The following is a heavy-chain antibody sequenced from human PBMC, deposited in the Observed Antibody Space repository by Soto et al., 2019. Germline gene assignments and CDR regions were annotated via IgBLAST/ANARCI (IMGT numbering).Heavy chain of an antibody. J-gene: IGHJ4*02. Sequence: QITLKESGPTLVKPTQTLTLTCTFSGFSLSTSGVGVGWIRQPPGKALEWLALIYWDADKRYSPSLKSRLTITQDTSKNQVVLTMTNMDPVDTATYYCAHSKLWFGHFPFDYWGQGTLVTVSS. D-gene: IGHD3-10*01. CDR3: AHSKLWFGHFPFDY. V-gene: IGHV2-5*02. CDR2: IYWDADK. CDR1: GFSLSTSGVG.